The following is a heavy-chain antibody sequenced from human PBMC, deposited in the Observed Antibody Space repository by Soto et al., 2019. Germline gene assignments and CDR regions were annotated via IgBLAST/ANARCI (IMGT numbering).Heavy chain of an antibody. CDR1: GFTFSSYA. Sequence: GGSLRLSCAASGFTFSSYAMSWVRQAPGKGLEWVSAISGSGGSTYYADSVKGRFTISRDNSKNTLYLQMNSLRAEDTAVYYCARDTPTLWFGELLGSAFDIWGQGTMVTVS. V-gene: IGHV3-23*01. CDR2: ISGSGGST. J-gene: IGHJ3*02. CDR3: ARDTPTLWFGELLGSAFDI. D-gene: IGHD3-10*01.